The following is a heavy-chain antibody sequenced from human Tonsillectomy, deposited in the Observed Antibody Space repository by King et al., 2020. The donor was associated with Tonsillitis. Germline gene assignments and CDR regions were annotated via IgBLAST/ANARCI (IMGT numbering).Heavy chain of an antibody. CDR1: GFAFSSYW. CDR3: VREDWGSFDY. D-gene: IGHD7-27*01. Sequence: VQLVESGGGLVQPGMSLRLSCAASGFAFSSYWMSWVRQAPGKGLEWLANIEEDGSEKYRVVAVKGRFTIYRDNAKNSLFLQMNSLGADDTAVYYCVREDWGSFDYWGQGILVTVSS. V-gene: IGHV3-7*01. J-gene: IGHJ4*02. CDR2: IEEDGSEK.